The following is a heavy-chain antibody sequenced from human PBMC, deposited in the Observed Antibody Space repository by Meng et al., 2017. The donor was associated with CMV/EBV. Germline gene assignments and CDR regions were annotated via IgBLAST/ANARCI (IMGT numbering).Heavy chain of an antibody. D-gene: IGHD1-14*01. CDR1: GGSISSGDYY. J-gene: IGHJ4*02. CDR2: IYYSGST. CDR3: ARVTSRVAGAFDY. V-gene: IGHV4-30-4*08. Sequence: VQRTEAGPGLVKPSQTLSLTCTVSGGSISSGDYYWSWIRQPPGKGLEWIGYIYYSGSTFYNPSLKSRVTISVDTSKNQFSLKLSSVTAADTAAYYCARVTSRVAGAFDYWGQRTLVTVSS.